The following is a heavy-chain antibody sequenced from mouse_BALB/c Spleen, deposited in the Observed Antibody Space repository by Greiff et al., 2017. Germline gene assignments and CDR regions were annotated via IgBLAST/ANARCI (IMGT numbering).Heavy chain of an antibody. V-gene: IGHV5-15*02. CDR1: GFTFSDYG. J-gene: IGHJ3*01. Sequence: EVKLMESGGGLVQPGGSRKLSCAASGFTFSDYGMAWVRQAPGKGPEWVAFISNLAYSIYYADTVTGRFTISRENAKNTLYLEMSSLRSEDTAMYYCARAYYYGSSYGWFAYWGQGTLVTVSA. CDR3: ARAYYYGSSYGWFAY. CDR2: ISNLAYSI. D-gene: IGHD1-1*01.